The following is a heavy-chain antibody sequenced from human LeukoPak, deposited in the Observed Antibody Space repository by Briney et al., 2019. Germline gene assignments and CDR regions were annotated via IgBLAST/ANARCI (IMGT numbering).Heavy chain of an antibody. Sequence: PGGSLRLSCAASGFTFSSYAMHWVRQAPGKGLEWVAVISYDGSDKDYVDSVKGRFTISRDNSKNTLYLQMNSLKAEDAAVYYCARVLSGSYDNYFDYWGQGTLVTVSS. CDR3: ARVLSGSYDNYFDY. V-gene: IGHV3-30*04. J-gene: IGHJ4*02. CDR1: GFTFSSYA. CDR2: ISYDGSDK. D-gene: IGHD1-26*01.